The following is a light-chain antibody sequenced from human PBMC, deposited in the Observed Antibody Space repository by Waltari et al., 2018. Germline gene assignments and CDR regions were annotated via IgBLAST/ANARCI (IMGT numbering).Light chain of an antibody. Sequence: QSAPTQPPSVSGSPGQSVTISCTGTSNDVGVYNYVSWYQQHPGKAPKLMIYGVSNRPSGVSDRFSGSNSGNTASLTISGLQAEDEADYYCSSYTTSSTLVFGGGTRLTVL. CDR1: SNDVGVYNY. V-gene: IGLV2-14*01. CDR2: GVS. J-gene: IGLJ2*01. CDR3: SSYTTSSTLV.